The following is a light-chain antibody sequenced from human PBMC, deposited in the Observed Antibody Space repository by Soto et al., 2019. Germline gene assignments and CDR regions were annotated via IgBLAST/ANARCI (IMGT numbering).Light chain of an antibody. CDR3: QQYDSYSSGP. J-gene: IGKJ1*01. CDR1: QSIGRW. Sequence: DIQMTQCTSTLSASVGERVSVTCRASQSIGRWLAWYQQKPGKAPKLLIFDASTLENGVPARFSGSRSGPEFSLTISNLQPDDFATYYCQQYDSYSSGPFGQGTKVDIK. CDR2: DAS. V-gene: IGKV1-5*01.